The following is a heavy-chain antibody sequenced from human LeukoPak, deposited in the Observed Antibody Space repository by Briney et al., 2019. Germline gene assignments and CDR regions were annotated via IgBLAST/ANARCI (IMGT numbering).Heavy chain of an antibody. V-gene: IGHV3-64*01. CDR2: ISSNGGST. CDR1: EFTFSSYA. Sequence: GGSLRLSCAASEFTFSSYAMHWVRQAPGKGLEYVSAISSNGGSTYYANSVKGRFTISRYNSKNTLYLQMGSLRGEDMAVYYCARECYYYGMDVWGQGTTVTVSS. J-gene: IGHJ6*02. CDR3: ARECYYYGMDV.